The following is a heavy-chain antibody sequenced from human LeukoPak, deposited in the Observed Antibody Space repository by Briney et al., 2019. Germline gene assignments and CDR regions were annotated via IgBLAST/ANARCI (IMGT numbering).Heavy chain of an antibody. Sequence: SETLSLTCAVYGGSFSGYYWSWIRQPPGKGLEWVGEINHSGSTNYNPSLKSRVTISVDTSKNQFSLKLSSVTAADTAVYYCARGRPYYDYWGQGTLVTVSS. CDR3: ARGRPYYDY. J-gene: IGHJ4*02. CDR2: INHSGST. CDR1: GGSFSGYY. V-gene: IGHV4-34*01.